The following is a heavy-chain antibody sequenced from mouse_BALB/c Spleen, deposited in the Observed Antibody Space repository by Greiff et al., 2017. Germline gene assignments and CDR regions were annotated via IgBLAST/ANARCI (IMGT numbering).Heavy chain of an antibody. D-gene: IGHD2-1*01. CDR1: GYAFTNYL. CDR2: INPGSGGT. V-gene: IGHV1-54*01. CDR3: ARRTYYYGNYAREWYFDV. Sequence: VQLQQSGAELVRPGTSVKVSCKASGYAFTNYLIEWVKQRPGQGLEWIGVINPGSGGTNYNEKFKGKATLTADKSSSTAYMQLSSLTSDDSAVYYCARRTYYYGNYAREWYFDVWGAGTTVTVSS. J-gene: IGHJ1*01.